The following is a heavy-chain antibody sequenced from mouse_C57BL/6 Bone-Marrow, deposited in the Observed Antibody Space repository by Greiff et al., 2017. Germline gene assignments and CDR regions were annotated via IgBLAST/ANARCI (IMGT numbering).Heavy chain of an antibody. J-gene: IGHJ1*03. CDR1: GFNIKDDY. Sequence: VQLQQSGAELVRPGASVKLSCTASGFNIKDDYMHWVKQRPEQGLEWIGWIDPENGDTEYASKFQGKATITADTSSNTAYLRLSGLASEDTAVYYCTAGGSSYYWYFDVWGTGTTVTVSS. D-gene: IGHD1-1*01. CDR2: IDPENGDT. CDR3: TAGGSSYYWYFDV. V-gene: IGHV14-4*01.